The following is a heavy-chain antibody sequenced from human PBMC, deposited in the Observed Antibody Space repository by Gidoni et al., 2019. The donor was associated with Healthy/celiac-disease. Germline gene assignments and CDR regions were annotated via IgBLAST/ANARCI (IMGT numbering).Heavy chain of an antibody. CDR1: GFPFRSHG. J-gene: IGHJ3*02. Sequence: QVQLVESGVGVVQPGRSLRLSGAASGFPFRSHGMHWVRQAPGKGLEWVAVISYDGSNKYYADSVKGRFTISRDNSKNTLYLQMNSLRAEDTAVYYCAKGREVVAKWNDAFDIWGQGTMVTVSS. D-gene: IGHD3-22*01. CDR3: AKGREVVAKWNDAFDI. V-gene: IGHV3-30*18. CDR2: ISYDGSNK.